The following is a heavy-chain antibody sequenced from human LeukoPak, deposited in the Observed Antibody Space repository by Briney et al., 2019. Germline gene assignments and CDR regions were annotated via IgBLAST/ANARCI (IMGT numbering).Heavy chain of an antibody. Sequence: GGSLRLSCAASGFTFSSYSMNWVRQAPGKGLEWVSSISSSSSYIYYADSVKGRFTISRDNAKNSLYLQMNSLRAEDTAVYYCASSSSWGLDAFDIWGQGTMVTVSS. CDR2: ISSSSSYI. CDR1: GFTFSSYS. CDR3: ASSSSWGLDAFDI. J-gene: IGHJ3*02. D-gene: IGHD6-13*01. V-gene: IGHV3-21*01.